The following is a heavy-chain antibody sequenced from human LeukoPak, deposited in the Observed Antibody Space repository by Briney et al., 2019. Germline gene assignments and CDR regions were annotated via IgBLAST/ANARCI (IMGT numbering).Heavy chain of an antibody. D-gene: IGHD6-13*01. V-gene: IGHV4-34*01. Sequence: SETLSLTCAVYGGSFSGYYWSWIRQPPGKGLEWIGEINHSGSTNYNPSLKSRVTISVDTSKNQFSLKLSSVTAADTAVYYCARGIRRIAAAGNRFDYWGQGTLVTVSS. J-gene: IGHJ4*02. CDR1: GGSFSGYY. CDR3: ARGIRRIAAAGNRFDY. CDR2: INHSGST.